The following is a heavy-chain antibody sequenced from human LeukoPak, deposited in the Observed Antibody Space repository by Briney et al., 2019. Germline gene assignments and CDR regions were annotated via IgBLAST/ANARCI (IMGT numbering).Heavy chain of an antibody. CDR1: GYTFTSYG. J-gene: IGHJ5*02. D-gene: IGHD1/OR15-1a*01. CDR3: ARDPAPSGGRSHRTNWFDP. Sequence: ASVKVSCKASGYTFTSYGISWVRQAPGQGLEWMGWISAYNGNTNYAQKLQGRVTMTTDTSTSTAYMELRSLRSDDTAVYYCARDPAPSGGRSHRTNWFDPWGQGTLVTVSS. CDR2: ISAYNGNT. V-gene: IGHV1-18*01.